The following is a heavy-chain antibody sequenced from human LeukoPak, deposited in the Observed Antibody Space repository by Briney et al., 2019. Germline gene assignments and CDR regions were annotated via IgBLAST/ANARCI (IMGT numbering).Heavy chain of an antibody. Sequence: SETLSLTCTVSGESISGFYWTWIRQPPGKGLEWIGYIYYSGSTNYNPSLKSRVTMSVDTSKNQFSLKLSSVTAADTAVYYCARGFGYDSSGYYYYYMDVWGKGTTVTISS. J-gene: IGHJ6*03. CDR2: IYYSGST. V-gene: IGHV4-59*12. D-gene: IGHD3-22*01. CDR1: GESISGFY. CDR3: ARGFGYDSSGYYYYYMDV.